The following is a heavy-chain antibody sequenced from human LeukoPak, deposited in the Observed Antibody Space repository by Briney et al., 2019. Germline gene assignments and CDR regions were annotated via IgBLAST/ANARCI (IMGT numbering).Heavy chain of an antibody. V-gene: IGHV3-30*18. CDR1: GFTFSSYG. J-gene: IGHJ4*02. CDR3: AKDLVGAFDY. D-gene: IGHD1-26*01. Sequence: GGSLRLSCAASGFTFSSYGMHWVRQAPGKGLEWVAVISYDGSNKYYADSAKGRFTISRDNSKNTLYLQMNSLRAEDTAVYYCAKDLVGAFDYWGQGTLVTVSS. CDR2: ISYDGSNK.